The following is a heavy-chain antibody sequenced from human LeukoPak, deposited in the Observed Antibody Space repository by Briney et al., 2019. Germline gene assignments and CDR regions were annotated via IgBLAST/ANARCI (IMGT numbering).Heavy chain of an antibody. D-gene: IGHD3-22*01. Sequence: GGSLRLSCAASGFTFSSYSMNWVRQAPGKGLEWVSSISSSSSYIYYADSVKGRFTISRDNAKNSLYLQMNSLKTEDTAVYYCTTPQTYYYGSSGYYAYWGQGTLVTVSS. V-gene: IGHV3-21*03. J-gene: IGHJ4*02. CDR2: ISSSSSYI. CDR3: TTPQTYYYGSSGYYAY. CDR1: GFTFSSYS.